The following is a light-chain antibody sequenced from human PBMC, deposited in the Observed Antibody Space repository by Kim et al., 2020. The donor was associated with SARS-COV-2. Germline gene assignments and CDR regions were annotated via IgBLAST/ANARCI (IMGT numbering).Light chain of an antibody. Sequence: APGKTASFTCEGNTIGIKSVHWYQQRPGQAPVLVMHDDSDRPSGIPERFSGSNSGNTATLTISRVEAEDEADYFCQVWDSTSDYVVFGGGTQLTVL. J-gene: IGLJ3*02. CDR2: DDS. CDR1: TIGIKS. CDR3: QVWDSTSDYVV. V-gene: IGLV3-21*03.